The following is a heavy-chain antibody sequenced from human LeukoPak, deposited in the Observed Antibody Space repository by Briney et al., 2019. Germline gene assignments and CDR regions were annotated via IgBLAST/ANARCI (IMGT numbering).Heavy chain of an antibody. Sequence: PSQTLSLTCAISGDSVSSNSAAWNWIRQSPSRGLEWLGRTYYRSKWYTDYAGSVKSRITINSDTSKNQFSLQLTSVTPEDTAVYYCARVRFPYPASAGLDYWGQGTLVTVSS. J-gene: IGHJ4*02. CDR1: GDSVSSNSAA. D-gene: IGHD6-13*01. CDR2: TYYRSKWYT. CDR3: ARVRFPYPASAGLDY. V-gene: IGHV6-1*01.